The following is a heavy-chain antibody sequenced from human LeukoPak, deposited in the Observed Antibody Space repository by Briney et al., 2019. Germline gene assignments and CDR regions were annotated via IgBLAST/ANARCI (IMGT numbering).Heavy chain of an antibody. J-gene: IGHJ4*02. CDR1: GYSFTNYW. CDR2: IDPSDSYT. V-gene: IGHV5-10-1*01. D-gene: IGHD6-19*01. CDR3: ARRAEPSSGWHVIAY. Sequence: GESLRISCKGSGYSFTNYWISWVRQMPGKGPEWMGRIDPSDSYTTYSPSFQGHVTISADKSISTAYLQWTSLKASDTAMYYCARRAEPSSGWHVIAYWGQGTLVTVSS.